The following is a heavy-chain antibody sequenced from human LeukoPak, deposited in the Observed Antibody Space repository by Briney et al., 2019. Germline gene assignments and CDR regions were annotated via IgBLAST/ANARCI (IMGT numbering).Heavy chain of an antibody. Sequence: SVKVSCKASGGSFSSYAISWVRQAPGQGLEWMGRIIPIFGTANYAQKFQGRVTITADKSTSTAYMELSSLRSEDTAVYYCARGPYCSSTSCYFDYWGQGTLVTVSS. CDR1: GGSFSSYA. V-gene: IGHV1-69*06. J-gene: IGHJ4*02. CDR3: ARGPYCSSTSCYFDY. D-gene: IGHD2-2*01. CDR2: IIPIFGTA.